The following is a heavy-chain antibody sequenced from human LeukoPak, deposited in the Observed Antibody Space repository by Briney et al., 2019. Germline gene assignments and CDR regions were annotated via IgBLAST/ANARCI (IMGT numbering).Heavy chain of an antibody. D-gene: IGHD5-18*01. CDR2: IYYSGST. CDR1: GGTLSSSYYY. J-gene: IGHJ4*02. CDR3: ARLKGYSYGYGDY. Sequence: PSETLSLTCTVSGGTLSSSYYYSGWIRQPPGKGLEWIGSIYYSGSTYYDPSLKSRVTISVDTSKNQFSLRLSSVTAADTAVYYCARLKGYSYGYGDYWGQGTLVTVSS. V-gene: IGHV4-39*01.